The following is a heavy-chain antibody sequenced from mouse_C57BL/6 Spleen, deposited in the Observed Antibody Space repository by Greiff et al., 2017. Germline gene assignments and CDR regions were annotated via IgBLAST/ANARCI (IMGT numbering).Heavy chain of an antibody. V-gene: IGHV5-16*01. CDR1: GFTFSDYY. J-gene: IGHJ1*03. CDR3: ARVYYDYDGYWYFNV. D-gene: IGHD2-4*01. CDR2: INYDGSST. Sequence: EVKVEESEGGLVQPGSSMKLSCTASGFTFSDYYMAWVRQVPEKGLEWVANINYDGSSTYYLDSLKSRFIISRDNAKNILYLQMSSLKSEDTATYYCARVYYDYDGYWYFNVWGTGTTVTVSS.